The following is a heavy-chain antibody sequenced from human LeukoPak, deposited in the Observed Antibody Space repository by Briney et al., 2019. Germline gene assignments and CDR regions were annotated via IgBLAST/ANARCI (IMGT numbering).Heavy chain of an antibody. CDR1: GFTFSNAW. D-gene: IGHD3-9*01. CDR2: IKSKTDGGTT. CDR3: TTDPSPLGYDILTGYYWGPYDY. V-gene: IGHV3-15*01. J-gene: IGHJ4*02. Sequence: GGSLRLSCAASGFTFSNAWMSWVRQAPGKGLEWVGRIKSKTDGGTTDYAAPVKRRFTISRDDSKNTLYLQMNSLKTEDTAVYYCTTDPSPLGYDILTGYYWGPYDYWGQGTLVTVSS.